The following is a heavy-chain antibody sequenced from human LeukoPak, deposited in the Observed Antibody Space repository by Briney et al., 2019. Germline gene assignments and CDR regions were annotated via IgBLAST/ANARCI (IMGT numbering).Heavy chain of an antibody. V-gene: IGHV1-2*02. Sequence: ASVKVSCKASGYTFTSYGISWVRQAPGQGLEWMGWINPNSGGTNYAQKFQGRVTMTRDTSISTAYMELSRLRSDDTAVYYCAREGYCTNGVCYSWFDPWGQGTLVTVSS. CDR1: GYTFTSYG. CDR3: AREGYCTNGVCYSWFDP. CDR2: INPNSGGT. J-gene: IGHJ5*02. D-gene: IGHD2-8*01.